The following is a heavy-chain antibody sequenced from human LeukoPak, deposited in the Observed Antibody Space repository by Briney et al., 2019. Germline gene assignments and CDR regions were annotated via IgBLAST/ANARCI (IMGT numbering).Heavy chain of an antibody. J-gene: IGHJ1*01. D-gene: IGHD3-3*01. CDR3: ATDYDFWSGSYTNKYFQH. Sequence: ASVKVSCKASGYTFTGYYMHWVRQAPGQGLEWMGWISAYNGNTNYAQKLQGRVTMTTDTSTSTAYMELRSLRSDDTAVYYCATDYDFWSGSYTNKYFQHWGQGTLVTVSS. V-gene: IGHV1-18*04. CDR2: ISAYNGNT. CDR1: GYTFTGYY.